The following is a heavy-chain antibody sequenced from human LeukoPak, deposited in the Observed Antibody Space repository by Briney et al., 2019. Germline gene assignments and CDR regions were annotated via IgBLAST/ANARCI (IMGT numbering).Heavy chain of an antibody. CDR3: AKVMDGSGWYFFDY. CDR2: ISGIGNNA. D-gene: IGHD6-19*01. V-gene: IGHV3-23*01. Sequence: QTGGSLRLSCAASGFTFSSYAMNWVRQTPGKGLEWVSGISGIGNNAYYADSVKGRFTISRDNSKNTLFLQMNSLRAEDTAVYYCAKVMDGSGWYFFDYWGQGTLVTVSS. CDR1: GFTFSSYA. J-gene: IGHJ4*02.